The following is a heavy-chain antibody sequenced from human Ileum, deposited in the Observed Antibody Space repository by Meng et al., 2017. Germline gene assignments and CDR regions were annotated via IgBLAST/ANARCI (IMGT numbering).Heavy chain of an antibody. D-gene: IGHD3-10*01. CDR2: IYHSGST. J-gene: IGHJ4*02. CDR1: GGSISSSNW. CDR3: ATTMVRGVSGGYFDY. Sequence: VELTGSGPGLVKASGTLSLPCAGSGGSISSSNWWSWVRQPPGKGLEWIGEIYHSGSTNYNPSLKSRVTISVDKSKNQFSLKLSSVTAADTAVYYCATTMVRGVSGGYFDYWGQGTLVTVSS. V-gene: IGHV4-4*02.